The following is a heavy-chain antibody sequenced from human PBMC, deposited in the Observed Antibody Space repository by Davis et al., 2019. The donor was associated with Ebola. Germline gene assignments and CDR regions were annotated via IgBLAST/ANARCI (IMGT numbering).Heavy chain of an antibody. CDR3: ATWSRAYYYNGMDV. CDR2: ITEDGSDK. J-gene: IGHJ6*02. Sequence: GESLKISCAVSGLTFSNYWMSWVRQAPGKGLEWVANITEDGSDKYYVDSVKGRFTISSDNAKTSLYLEMNSLRAEDTAVYYCATWSRAYYYNGMDVWGQGTTVTVSS. V-gene: IGHV3-7*01. CDR1: GLTFSNYW.